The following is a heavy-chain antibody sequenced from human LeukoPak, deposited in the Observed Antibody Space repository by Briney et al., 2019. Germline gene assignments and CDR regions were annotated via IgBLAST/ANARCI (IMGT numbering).Heavy chain of an antibody. D-gene: IGHD2-21*02. CDR3: ARDAAYCGGDCYFDY. CDR2: IKQDGSEK. CDR1: GFTFSSYW. J-gene: IGHJ4*02. Sequence: GGSLRLSCAASGFTFSSYWMSWVRQAPGKGLEWVANIKQDGSEKYYVDSVKGRFTISRDNAKNSLYLQMNSLRAEDTAVYYCARDAAYCGGDCYFDYWGQGTLVTVSS. V-gene: IGHV3-7*01.